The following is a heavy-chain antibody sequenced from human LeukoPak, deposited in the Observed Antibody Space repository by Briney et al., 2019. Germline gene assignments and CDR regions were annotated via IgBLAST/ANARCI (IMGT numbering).Heavy chain of an antibody. CDR3: ANLDDAFGI. CDR2: ISDSGANT. V-gene: IGHV3-23*01. D-gene: IGHD1-1*01. CDR1: GFTFATYT. J-gene: IGHJ3*02. Sequence: PGGSLRLSCVASGFTFATYTMSWVRQAPGKGLGWVSAISDSGANTYYADSVKGRFTISRDNSKNTLYLQMNSLRADDTAVYYCANLDDAFGIWGQGTMVTVSP.